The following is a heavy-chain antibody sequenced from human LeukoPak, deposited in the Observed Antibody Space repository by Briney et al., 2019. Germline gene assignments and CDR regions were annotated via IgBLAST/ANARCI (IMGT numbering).Heavy chain of an antibody. CDR1: GVTVGNNY. CDR2: IYSDGST. CDR3: ARDPGGGPTHGF. J-gene: IGHJ4*02. D-gene: IGHD1-26*01. V-gene: IGHV3-53*05. Sequence: PGGSLRLSCAASGVTVGNNYMSWVRQPPGKGLEWISVIYSDGSTYYADSVKGRFTISRDSSENTLYLQMTSLRAEDTAVYYCARDPGGGPTHGFWGQGTLVTVSS.